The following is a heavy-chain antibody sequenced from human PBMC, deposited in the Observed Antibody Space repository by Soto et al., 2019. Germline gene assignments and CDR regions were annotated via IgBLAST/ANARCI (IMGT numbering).Heavy chain of an antibody. CDR1: GYTFTSYA. CDR3: AREAYSYEPRYALYGMDV. V-gene: IGHV1-3*01. J-gene: IGHJ6*02. D-gene: IGHD5-18*01. CDR2: INAGNGNT. Sequence: ASVKVSCKASGYTFTSYAMHWVRQAPGQRLEWMGWINAGNGNTKYSQKFQGRVTITRDTSASTAYMELSSLRSEDTAVYYCAREAYSYEPRYALYGMDVWGQGTTVTVSS.